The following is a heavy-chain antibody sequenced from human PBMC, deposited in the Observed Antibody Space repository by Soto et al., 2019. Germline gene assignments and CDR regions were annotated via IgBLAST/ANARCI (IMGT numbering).Heavy chain of an antibody. V-gene: IGHV1-69*13. CDR2: IIPIFGTA. D-gene: IGHD3-22*01. J-gene: IGHJ6*02. CDR3: ARWKDSSGLGYYYYGMDV. Sequence: ASVKVSCKASGGTFSSYAISWVRQAPGQGLEWMGGIIPIFGTANYAQKFQGRVTITADESTSTAYMELSSLRSEDTAVYYCARWKDSSGLGYYYYGMDVWGQGTTVTVSS. CDR1: GGTFSSYA.